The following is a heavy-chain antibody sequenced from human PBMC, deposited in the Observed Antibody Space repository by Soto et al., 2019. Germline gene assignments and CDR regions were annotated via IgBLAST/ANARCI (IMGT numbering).Heavy chain of an antibody. Sequence: QVQLQQWGAGLLKPSETLSLTCAVYGGSFSGYYWSWIRQPPGKGLEWIGEINHSGSTNYNPSLKGRVTRADDTSKHQFSLRLSSVTAADSAVYYCARGWSGWRVWLDYWGQGTLVTVSS. D-gene: IGHD6-19*01. CDR3: ARGWSGWRVWLDY. CDR2: INHSGST. V-gene: IGHV4-34*01. CDR1: GGSFSGYY. J-gene: IGHJ4*02.